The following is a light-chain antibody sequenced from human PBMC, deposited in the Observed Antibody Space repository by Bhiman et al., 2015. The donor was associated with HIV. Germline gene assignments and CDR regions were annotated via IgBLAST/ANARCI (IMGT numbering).Light chain of an antibody. CDR3: QSAGSSASYEV. V-gene: IGLV1-44*01. Sequence: QSVLTQPPSASGTPGQTVIILCSGGMSDIGGNTVNWYQQFPGTAPKLLIYKNNQRPSGIPERFSGSSSGTTVTLTISGVQAEDEADYYCQSAGSSASYEVFGGGTKLTVL. CDR2: KNN. CDR1: MSDIGGNT. J-gene: IGLJ2*01.